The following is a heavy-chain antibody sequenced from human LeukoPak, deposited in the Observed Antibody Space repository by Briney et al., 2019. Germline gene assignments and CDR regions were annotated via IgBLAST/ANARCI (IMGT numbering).Heavy chain of an antibody. V-gene: IGHV1-2*02. Sequence: ASVKVSCKASGYPFPGYYMHWVRQAPGQGLEWMGWINPNSGGTNYAQKFRGRVTMTRDTSISTAYMELGSLRSDDTAVFYCARGYSGYEFWGQGTLVTVSS. D-gene: IGHD5-12*01. CDR2: INPNSGGT. CDR3: ARGYSGYEF. J-gene: IGHJ4*02. CDR1: GYPFPGYY.